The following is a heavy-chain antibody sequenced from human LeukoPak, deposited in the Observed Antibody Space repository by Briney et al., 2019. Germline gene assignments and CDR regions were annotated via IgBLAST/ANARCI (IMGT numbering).Heavy chain of an antibody. CDR2: AKSKADDGTT. J-gene: IGHJ3*02. CDR3: ATEGGSGSYYGDDAFDM. CDR1: GFSFTNTW. D-gene: IGHD3-10*01. V-gene: IGHV3-15*01. Sequence: PGGSLRLSCEASGFSFTNTWMSWVRQAPGKGLEWVGRAKSKADDGTTDYAAPVQGRFTISRDDSKNTLSLQMNSLKTEDTAVYYCATEGGSGSYYGDDAFDMWGQGTMVTVSS.